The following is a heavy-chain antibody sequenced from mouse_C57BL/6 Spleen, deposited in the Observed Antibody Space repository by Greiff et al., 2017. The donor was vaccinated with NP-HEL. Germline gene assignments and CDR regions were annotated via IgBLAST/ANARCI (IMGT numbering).Heavy chain of an antibody. Sequence: DVQLVESGGGLVKPGGSLKLSCAASGFTFSDYGMHWVRQAPEKGLEWVAYISSGSSTIYYADTVKGRFTISRDNAKNTLFLQMTSLRSEDTAMYYCARRNGDAMDYWGQGTSVTVSS. V-gene: IGHV5-17*01. J-gene: IGHJ4*01. CDR2: ISSGSSTI. CDR1: GFTFSDYG. CDR3: ARRNGDAMDY.